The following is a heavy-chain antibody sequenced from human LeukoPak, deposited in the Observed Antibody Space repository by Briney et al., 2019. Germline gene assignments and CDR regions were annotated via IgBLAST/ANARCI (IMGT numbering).Heavy chain of an antibody. D-gene: IGHD3-3*01. CDR1: GFTFSSYA. CDR3: ARGGYDFVYYYYGMDV. J-gene: IGHJ6*02. Sequence: GGSLRLSCAASGFTFSSYAMSWVRQAPGKGLEWVSAISGSGGSTYYADSVKGRFTISRDNSKNTLYLQMSRLRSDDTAVYYCARGGYDFVYYYYGMDVWGQGTTVTVSS. CDR2: ISGSGGST. V-gene: IGHV3-23*01.